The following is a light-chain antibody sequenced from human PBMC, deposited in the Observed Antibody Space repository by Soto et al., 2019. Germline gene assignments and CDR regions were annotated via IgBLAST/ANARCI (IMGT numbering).Light chain of an antibody. J-gene: IGKJ5*01. Sequence: EIALTQSPGTLSLSPGDRATLSCRASQSVSSNYLAWYQQKPGQAPSLLIYGASSRATGIPDRFSGSGSGTDFTLTISRLEPEDFGMYYCQQYGSSAPITFGQGTRVEIE. V-gene: IGKV3-20*01. CDR2: GAS. CDR3: QQYGSSAPIT. CDR1: QSVSSNY.